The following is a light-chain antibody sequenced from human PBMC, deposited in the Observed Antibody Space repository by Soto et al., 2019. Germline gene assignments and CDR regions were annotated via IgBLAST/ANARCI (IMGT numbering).Light chain of an antibody. CDR3: QQSYSTPRT. V-gene: IGKV1-39*01. Sequence: DIQMTQSPSSLSASVGDRVTITCRASQSISSYLNWYQQKPRKAPKLLIYASSSLQSGVPSRFSGSGSGTDFTLTFSSLQPEDFATYYCQQSYSTPRTFGQGTKVEIK. CDR2: ASS. J-gene: IGKJ1*01. CDR1: QSISSY.